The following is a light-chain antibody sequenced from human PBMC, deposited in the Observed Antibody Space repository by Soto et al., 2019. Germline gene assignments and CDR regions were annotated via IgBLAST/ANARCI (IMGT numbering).Light chain of an antibody. Sequence: EIVLTQSPATLSLSPGERATLSCRASQSVSSYLAWYQQKPGQAPRLLIYDASNSDTGIPARFSGSGSGTDLTLTISRLEPEDFAVYYCQQRNNWPPELTCGGGTKVEIK. V-gene: IGKV3-11*01. CDR1: QSVSSY. J-gene: IGKJ4*01. CDR3: QQRNNWPPELT. CDR2: DAS.